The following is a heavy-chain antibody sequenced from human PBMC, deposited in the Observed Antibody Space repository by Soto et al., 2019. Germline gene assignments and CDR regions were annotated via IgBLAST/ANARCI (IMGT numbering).Heavy chain of an antibody. CDR1: GFTFSSYG. CDR2: IWYDGSNK. V-gene: IGHV3-33*01. J-gene: IGHJ4*02. Sequence: QVQLVESGGGVVQPGRSLRLSCAASGFTFSSYGMHWVRQAPGTGLEWVAVIWYDGSNKYYADSVKGRFTISRDNSKNTLYLQMNSLRAEDTAVYYCSRDPRRSSSWSLHVDYWGQGTPVTVSS. CDR3: SRDPRRSSSWSLHVDY. D-gene: IGHD6-13*01.